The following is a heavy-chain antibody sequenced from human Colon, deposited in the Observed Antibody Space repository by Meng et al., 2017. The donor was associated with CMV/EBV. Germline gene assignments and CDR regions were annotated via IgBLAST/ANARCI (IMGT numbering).Heavy chain of an antibody. D-gene: IGHD5-12*01. Sequence: FSTSTVQPSVGWIRQPPGKALEWLALVYWNDDKRYSPSLKNRLTVTKDTSKNQVILRVTNMDPVDSGTYFCAHGGSGYDFGAGGFDYWGQGTLVTVSS. CDR2: VYWNDDK. CDR1: FSTSTVQPS. V-gene: IGHV2-5*01. CDR3: AHGGSGYDFGAGGFDY. J-gene: IGHJ4*02.